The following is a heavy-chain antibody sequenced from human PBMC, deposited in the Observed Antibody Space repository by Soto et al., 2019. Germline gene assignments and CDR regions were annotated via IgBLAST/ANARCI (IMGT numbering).Heavy chain of an antibody. V-gene: IGHV1-18*01. D-gene: IGHD1-1*01. J-gene: IGHJ4*02. CDR2: ISAHNGNT. Sequence: QVHLVQSGAEVKKPGASVKVSCQASGYAFTTYGITLVRQAPGQGLEWMGWISAHNGNTNYAQKLQGRVTVTRDTSTNTAYMELRSLRSDDTAVYYCARGRYGDYWGQGALVTVSS. CDR1: GYAFTTYG. CDR3: ARGRYGDY.